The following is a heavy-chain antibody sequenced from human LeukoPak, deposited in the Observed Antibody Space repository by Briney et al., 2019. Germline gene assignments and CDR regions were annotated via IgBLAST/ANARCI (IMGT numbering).Heavy chain of an antibody. Sequence: GASVKVSCKASGYTFTGYYMHWVRQAPGQGLEWMGWINPNSGGTNYAQKFQGRVTMTRDTSISTAYMELSRLRSDDTAVYYCARVRMHCSSTSCYTRANYYYYGMDVWGQGTTVTVSS. CDR1: GYTFTGYY. J-gene: IGHJ6*02. CDR3: ARVRMHCSSTSCYTRANYYYYGMDV. D-gene: IGHD2-2*02. V-gene: IGHV1-2*02. CDR2: INPNSGGT.